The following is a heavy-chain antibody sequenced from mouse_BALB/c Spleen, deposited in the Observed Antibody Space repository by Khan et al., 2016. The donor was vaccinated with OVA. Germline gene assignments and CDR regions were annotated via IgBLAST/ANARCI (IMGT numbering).Heavy chain of an antibody. Sequence: EVELVESGGDLVKPGGSLKLSCAASGFTFSTYAMSWVRQTPDKRLEWVATISTAGDYIYYPDRVKGRFTIFRDNAKNTLYLQMSSLRSEDTAMYYCARHNYGPFAYWGQGTLVTVSA. D-gene: IGHD1-1*01. CDR3: ARHNYGPFAY. J-gene: IGHJ3*01. CDR1: GFTFSTYA. V-gene: IGHV5-6*01. CDR2: ISTAGDYI.